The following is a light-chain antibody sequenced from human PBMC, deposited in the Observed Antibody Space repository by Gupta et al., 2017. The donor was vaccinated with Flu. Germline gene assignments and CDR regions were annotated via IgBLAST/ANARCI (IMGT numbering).Light chain of an antibody. J-gene: IGKJ1*01. CDR2: NVS. CDR1: IGRVYSDGNTY. Sequence: VTLGKPASIPCRSSIGRVYSDGNTYLNWFQQRPGQSPRRLIYNVSKRESGVPDRFSGSGSGTDFTLRLSRVEAEDVGVYTCTQGEHWPWAFGQGTKVEIK. V-gene: IGKV2-30*01. CDR3: TQGEHWPWA.